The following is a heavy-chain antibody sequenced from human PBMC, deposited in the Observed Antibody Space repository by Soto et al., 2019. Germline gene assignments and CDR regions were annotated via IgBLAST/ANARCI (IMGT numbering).Heavy chain of an antibody. CDR3: AKDMRGTYYYYYYMDV. CDR1: GFTFDDYA. Sequence: GGSLRLSCAASGFTFDDYAMHWVRQAPGKGLEWVSGISWNSGSIGYADSVKGRFTISRDNAKNSLYLQMNSLRAEDTALYYCAKDMRGTYYYYYYMDVWGKGTTVTVSS. V-gene: IGHV3-9*01. J-gene: IGHJ6*03. D-gene: IGHD1-1*01. CDR2: ISWNSGSI.